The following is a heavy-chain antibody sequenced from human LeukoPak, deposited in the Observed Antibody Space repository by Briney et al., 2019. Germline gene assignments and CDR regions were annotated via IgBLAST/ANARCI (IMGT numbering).Heavy chain of an antibody. CDR3: ASQSHHCSSTSCYMDV. J-gene: IGHJ6*03. D-gene: IGHD2-2*01. CDR2: IIPIFGTA. CDR1: GGTFSSYA. Sequence: SVKVSCKASGGTFSSYAISWVRQAPGQGLEWMGGIIPIFGTANYAQKFQGRVTITADESTSTAYMVLSSLRSEDTAVYYCASQSHHCSSTSCYMDVWGKGTTVTVSS. V-gene: IGHV1-69*13.